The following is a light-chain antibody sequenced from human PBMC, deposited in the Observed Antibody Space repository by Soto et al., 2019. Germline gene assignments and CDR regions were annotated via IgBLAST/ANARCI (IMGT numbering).Light chain of an antibody. CDR1: QSVSSNY. Sequence: EIVLTQSPGTLSLSPGERATLSCGARQSVSSNYLAWYQQKPGQAPGLLIYGASSRATGIPDRFSGSGSGTDFTLTISRLEPEDFAVYFCQQYGSSPWTFGQGTKVDIK. V-gene: IGKV3-20*01. CDR2: GAS. CDR3: QQYGSSPWT. J-gene: IGKJ1*01.